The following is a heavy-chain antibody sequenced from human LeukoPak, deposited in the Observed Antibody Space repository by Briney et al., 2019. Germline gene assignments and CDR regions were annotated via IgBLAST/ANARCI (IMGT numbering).Heavy chain of an antibody. CDR1: GFTFSSYA. J-gene: IGHJ5*02. CDR2: ISGSGGST. CDR3: ARDYSGTTGNWFDP. D-gene: IGHD1-1*01. Sequence: GGSLRLSCAASGFTFSSYATSWVRQAPGKGLEWVSAISGSGGSTYYTDSVKGRFTISRDNSKNTLYLQMNSLRAEDTAVYYCARDYSGTTGNWFDPWGQGTLVTVSS. V-gene: IGHV3-23*01.